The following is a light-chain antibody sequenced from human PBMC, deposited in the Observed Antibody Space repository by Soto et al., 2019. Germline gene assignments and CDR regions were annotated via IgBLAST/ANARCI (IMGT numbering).Light chain of an antibody. CDR1: QSVSSN. V-gene: IGKV3-15*01. CDR2: GAS. J-gene: IGKJ2*01. CDR3: LEYNSYLIYT. Sequence: EIVMTQSPATLSVSPGEGATVSCRASQSVSSNLAWYQQKPGQAPRLLIYGASTRATGIPARFSGSGSGTEFTLTISSLQSEDFATYYCLEYNSYLIYTFGQGTKVEIK.